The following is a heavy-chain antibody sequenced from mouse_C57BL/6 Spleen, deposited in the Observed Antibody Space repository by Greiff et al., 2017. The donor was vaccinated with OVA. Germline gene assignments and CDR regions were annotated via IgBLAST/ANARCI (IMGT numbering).Heavy chain of an antibody. V-gene: IGHV5-9-1*02. CDR1: GFTFSSYA. CDR2: ISSGGDYI. J-gene: IGHJ1*03. Sequence: EVMLVESGEGLVKPGGSLKLSCAASGFTFSSYAMSWVRQTPEKRLEWVAYISSGGDYIYYADTVKGRFTISRDNARNTLYLQMSSLKSEDTAMYYCTRDPIYYYGSKWYFDVWGTGTTVTVSS. CDR3: TRDPIYYYGSKWYFDV. D-gene: IGHD1-1*01.